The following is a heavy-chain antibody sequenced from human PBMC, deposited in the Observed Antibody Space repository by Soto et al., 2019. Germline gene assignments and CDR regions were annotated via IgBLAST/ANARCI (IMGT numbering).Heavy chain of an antibody. CDR1: GFTFSEYS. CDR3: ARENGHCTDPCNRGAFDI. D-gene: IGHD2-21*01. V-gene: IGHV3-21*01. CDR2: IANGDNHI. J-gene: IGHJ3*02. Sequence: EVQVVESGGGLVKPGGSLRLSCAASGFTFSEYSFLWVRQAPGKGLEWLSFIANGDNHIFYSDSVKGRFTISRDNAKNSVYLQLNSMRADDSAVYYCARENGHCTDPCNRGAFDIWGQGTMVTVSS.